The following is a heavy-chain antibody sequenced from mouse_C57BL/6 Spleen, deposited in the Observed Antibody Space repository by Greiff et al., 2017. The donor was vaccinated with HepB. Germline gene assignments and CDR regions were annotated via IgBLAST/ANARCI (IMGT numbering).Heavy chain of an antibody. CDR2: IHPNSGST. V-gene: IGHV1-64*01. Sequence: QVQLQQSGAELVKPGASVKLSCKASGYTFTSYWMHWVKQRPGQGLEWIGMIHPNSGSTNYNEKFKSKATLTVDKSSSTAYMQLSSLTSEDSAVYYCARITTVVATVDYWGQGTTLTVSS. J-gene: IGHJ2*01. D-gene: IGHD1-1*01. CDR1: GYTFTSYW. CDR3: ARITTVVATVDY.